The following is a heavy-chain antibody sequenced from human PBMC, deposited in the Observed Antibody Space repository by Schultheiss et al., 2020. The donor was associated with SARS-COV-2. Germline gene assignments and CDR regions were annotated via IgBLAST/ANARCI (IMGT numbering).Heavy chain of an antibody. D-gene: IGHD4-17*01. CDR2: IKSKTDGGTT. CDR1: GFTFDDYA. Sequence: GGSLRLSCAASGFTFDDYAMHWVRQAPGKGLEWVGRIKSKTDGGTTDYAAPVKGRFTISRDDSKNTLYLQMNSLKTEDTAVYYCTTVYGDYYYYYGMDVWGQGTTVTVSS. V-gene: IGHV3-15*07. CDR3: TTVYGDYYYYYGMDV. J-gene: IGHJ6*02.